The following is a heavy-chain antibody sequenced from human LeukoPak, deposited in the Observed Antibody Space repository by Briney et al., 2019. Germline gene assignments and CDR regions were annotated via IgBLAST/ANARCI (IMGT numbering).Heavy chain of an antibody. D-gene: IGHD3-10*01. CDR2: IIPIFGTA. CDR3: AREVITMVRGVISPVASDY. J-gene: IGHJ4*02. CDR1: GRTFSSYA. Sequence: ASVKVSCKASGRTFSSYAISWVRQAPGQGLEWMGRIIPIFGTANYAQKFQGRVTITTDESTSTAYMELSSLRSEDTAVYYCAREVITMVRGVISPVASDYWGQGTLVTVSS. V-gene: IGHV1-69*05.